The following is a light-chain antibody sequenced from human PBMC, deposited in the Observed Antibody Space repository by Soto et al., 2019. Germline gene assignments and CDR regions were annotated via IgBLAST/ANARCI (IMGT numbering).Light chain of an antibody. V-gene: IGKV1-5*01. CDR2: DAS. CDR1: QSISSW. J-gene: IGKJ1*01. Sequence: DIQMTQSPSTLSASVGDRVAITCRASQSISSWLAWYQPKPGQAPKLLIYDASTLESGVPSRFSGSGSGTEFPLTISSPQTDDFASYYCQQYNGFARTFGQGTKVEIK. CDR3: QQYNGFART.